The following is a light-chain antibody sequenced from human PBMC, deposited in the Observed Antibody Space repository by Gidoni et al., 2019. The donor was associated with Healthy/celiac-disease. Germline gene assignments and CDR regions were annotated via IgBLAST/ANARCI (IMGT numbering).Light chain of an antibody. J-gene: IGKJ1*01. CDR1: QSVSSSY. Sequence: IVLTQSPGPLSLSPGERATLSCTASQSVSSSYLAWYQQKPGQAPRLLIYGASSRATGIPDRFSGSGFGTDFTLTISRLEPEDFAVYYCQQYGSSPQTFGQGTKVEIK. V-gene: IGKV3-20*01. CDR2: GAS. CDR3: QQYGSSPQT.